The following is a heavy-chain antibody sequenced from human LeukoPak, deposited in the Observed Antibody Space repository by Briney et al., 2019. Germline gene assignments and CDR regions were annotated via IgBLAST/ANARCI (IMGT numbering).Heavy chain of an antibody. CDR1: GGSISSGDYY. CDR2: IYYSGST. J-gene: IGHJ5*02. D-gene: IGHD4-17*01. CDR3: ARDLMTTVPLKGFDP. V-gene: IGHV4-30-4*08. Sequence: PSETLSLTCTVSGGSISSGDYYWRWIRQPPGKGLEWIGYIYYSGSTYYNPSLKSRVTISVDTSKNQFSLKLSSVTAADTAVYYCARDLMTTVPLKGFDPWGQGTLVTVSS.